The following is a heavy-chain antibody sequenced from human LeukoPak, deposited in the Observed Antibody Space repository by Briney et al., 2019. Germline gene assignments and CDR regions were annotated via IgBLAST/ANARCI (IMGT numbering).Heavy chain of an antibody. CDR3: ARAGYTISSYRFDY. V-gene: IGHV4-4*07. CDR1: GGSINSYW. Sequence: PSETLSLTCSVSGGSINSYWWSWIRQPAGKGLEFIGRIYTTGMTNYNPSLKSRVSMPVDTSKNKFSLELRSVTAADTAVYFCARAGYTISSYRFDYWGQGALVTVSS. D-gene: IGHD3-16*02. J-gene: IGHJ4*02. CDR2: IYTTGMT.